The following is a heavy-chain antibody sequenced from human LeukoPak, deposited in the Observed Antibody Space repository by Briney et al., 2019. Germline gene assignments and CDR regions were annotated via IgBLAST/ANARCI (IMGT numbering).Heavy chain of an antibody. Sequence: GASVKVSCKASGYTFTSFGISWVRQAPGQGLEWVGWSNTNTGNTNYAQKFQGRVTMTTDPSTSTAYMEVRSLRSDDTAVYYCARDGSSSWYQNWGQGTLVTVSS. CDR2: SNTNTGNT. CDR1: GYTFTSFG. J-gene: IGHJ4*02. D-gene: IGHD6-13*01. CDR3: ARDGSSSWYQN. V-gene: IGHV1-18*01.